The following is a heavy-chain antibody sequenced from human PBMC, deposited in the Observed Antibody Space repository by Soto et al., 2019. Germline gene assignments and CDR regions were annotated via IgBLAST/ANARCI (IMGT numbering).Heavy chain of an antibody. CDR1: GGSFSGYY. CDR2: INHSGST. Sequence: SETLSLTCAVYGGSFSGYYWSWIRQPPGKGLEWIGEINHSGSTNYNPSLKSRVTISVDTSKNQFSLKLSSVTAADTAVYYCARGRILWFGEPPLRWFDPWGQGTLVTVSS. D-gene: IGHD3-10*01. CDR3: ARGRILWFGEPPLRWFDP. V-gene: IGHV4-34*01. J-gene: IGHJ5*02.